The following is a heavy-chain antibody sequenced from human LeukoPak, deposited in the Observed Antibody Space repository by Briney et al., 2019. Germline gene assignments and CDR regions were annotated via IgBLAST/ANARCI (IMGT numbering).Heavy chain of an antibody. Sequence: GGSLRLSCAASGFTVSSNYMSWVRQAPGKGLEWVSVIHNSGNTYYADSVKGRFTISRDNSKNTLYLQRNSLRAEDTAVYYCAGSIAAAGDYWGQGTLVTVSS. CDR2: IHNSGNT. V-gene: IGHV3-53*01. D-gene: IGHD6-13*01. CDR1: GFTVSSNY. CDR3: AGSIAAAGDY. J-gene: IGHJ4*02.